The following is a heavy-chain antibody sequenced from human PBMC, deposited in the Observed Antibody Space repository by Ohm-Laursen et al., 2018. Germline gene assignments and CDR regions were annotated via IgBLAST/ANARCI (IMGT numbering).Heavy chain of an antibody. CDR3: ARDKHSYGLDY. CDR1: GFTFSSYG. V-gene: IGHV3-33*08. D-gene: IGHD5-18*01. J-gene: IGHJ4*02. CDR2: IWYDGSNK. Sequence: SLRLSCSASGFTFSSYGMHWVRQAPGKGLEWVAVIWYDGSNKYYADSVKGRFTISRDNSKNTLYLQMNSLRAEDTAVYYCARDKHSYGLDYWGQGTLVTVSS.